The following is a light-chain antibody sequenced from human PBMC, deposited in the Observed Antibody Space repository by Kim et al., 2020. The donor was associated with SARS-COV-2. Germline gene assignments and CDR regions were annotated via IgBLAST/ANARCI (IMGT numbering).Light chain of an antibody. CDR2: WAS. CDR3: QQYYTTPPT. J-gene: IGKJ1*01. V-gene: IGKV4-1*01. CDR1: QNILYSSNNKNY. Sequence: ATINCKSSQNILYSSNNKNYLAWYQQKPGQPPKLLIYWASTRESGVPDRFSGSGSGTDFTLTISSLQAEDVAVYYCQQYYTTPPTFGQGTKVDIK.